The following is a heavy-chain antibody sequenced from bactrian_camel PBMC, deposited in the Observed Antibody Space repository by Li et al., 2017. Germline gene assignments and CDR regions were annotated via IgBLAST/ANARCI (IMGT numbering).Heavy chain of an antibody. CDR3: ATEGEDVPTILCTKFAM. D-gene: IGHD2*01. J-gene: IGHJ4*01. CDR1: GYTYY. CDR2: IYTSTGRT. Sequence: QLVESGGGSVQAGGSLRLSCVASGYTYYMGWFRQAPGKEREGVAAIYTSTGRTSEADSVKGRFTISHDHAKNTLYLQMDSLKPEDTAVYFCATEGEDVPTILCTKFAMWGRGTQVTVS. V-gene: IGHV3S28*01.